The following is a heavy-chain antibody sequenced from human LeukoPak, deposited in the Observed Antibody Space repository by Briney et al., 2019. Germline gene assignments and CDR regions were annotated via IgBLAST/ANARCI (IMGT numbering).Heavy chain of an antibody. CDR2: MNPNSGNT. D-gene: IGHD2-2*01. CDR3: ARGLSLGYCSSTSCYWFDP. Sequence: ASVKVPCKASGYTFTSYDINWVRPATGQGLEWMGWMNPNSGNTGYAQKFQGRVTMTRNTSISTAYTELSSLRSEDTAVYYCARGLSLGYCSSTSCYWFDPWGQGALVTVSS. V-gene: IGHV1-8*01. CDR1: GYTFTSYD. J-gene: IGHJ5*02.